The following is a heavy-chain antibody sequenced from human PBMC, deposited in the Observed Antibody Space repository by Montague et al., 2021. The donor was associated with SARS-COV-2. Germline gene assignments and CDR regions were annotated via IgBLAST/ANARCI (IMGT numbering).Heavy chain of an antibody. CDR3: ARGPRITMIVVVITDIWFDP. V-gene: IGHV4-34*01. Sequence: SETLSLTCAVYGGSISGYYCCWICQPPPQGLEWIGEINHNCSTNYNPSPTRRVPISVDTSKNQFSLKLSSVTAADTAVYYCARGPRITMIVVVITDIWFDPWGQGTLVTVSS. CDR2: INHNCST. CDR1: GGSISGYY. D-gene: IGHD3-22*01. J-gene: IGHJ5*02.